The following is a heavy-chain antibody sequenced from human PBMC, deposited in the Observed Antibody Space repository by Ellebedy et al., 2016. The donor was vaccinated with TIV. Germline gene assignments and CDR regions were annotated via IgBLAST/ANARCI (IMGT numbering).Heavy chain of an antibody. D-gene: IGHD1-26*01. V-gene: IGHV3-72*01. CDR1: GFSFSDHH. CDR2: IRDKANTYRT. J-gene: IGHJ4*02. CDR3: ARSGSYLPFDY. Sequence: PGGSLRLSCAASGFSFSDHHMDWVRQAPGKGLEWIGRIRDKANTYRTEYAASVKGRFTITRDDSKNSLYLQMNSLRTEDTAVYYCARSGSYLPFDYWGQGTLVTVSS.